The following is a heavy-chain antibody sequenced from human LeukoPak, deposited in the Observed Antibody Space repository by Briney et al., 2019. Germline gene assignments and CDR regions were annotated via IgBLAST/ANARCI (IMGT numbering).Heavy chain of an antibody. CDR2: IRSKLNGYAT. CDR1: GFTFSGSA. D-gene: IGHD3-16*02. V-gene: IGHV3-73*01. CDR3: TRHTDYDYVWGSYRYTDY. J-gene: IGHJ4*02. Sequence: GGSLRLPCAASGFTFSGSAMYWVRQASGKGLGGVGGIRSKLNGYATAYAASVKGRFTISRDDSKNTAYLQMNSLKTEDTAVYYCTRHTDYDYVWGSYRYTDYWGQGTLVTVSS.